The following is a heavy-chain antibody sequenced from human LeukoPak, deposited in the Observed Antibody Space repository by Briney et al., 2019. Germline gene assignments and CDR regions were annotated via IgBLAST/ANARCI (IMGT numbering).Heavy chain of an antibody. CDR3: AKLGYSYGYDGESYFDY. J-gene: IGHJ4*02. Sequence: GGSLRLSCAASGFTFSSYAMSWVRQAPGKGLEWVSAISGSGGSTYYADSVKGRFTISRDNSKHTLYLQMNSLRAEDTAVYYCAKLGYSYGYDGESYFDYWGQGTLVTVSS. V-gene: IGHV3-23*01. CDR1: GFTFSSYA. CDR2: ISGSGGST. D-gene: IGHD5-18*01.